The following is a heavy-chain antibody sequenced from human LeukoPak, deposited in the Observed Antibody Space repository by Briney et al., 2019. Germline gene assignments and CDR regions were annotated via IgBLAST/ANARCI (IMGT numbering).Heavy chain of an antibody. V-gene: IGHV3-11*01. CDR3: ARGSSYYFGSGSNDY. J-gene: IGHJ4*02. Sequence: GGSLRLSCAASGFTVSSNYMSWIRQAPGKGLEWVSYISSSGSTIYYADSVKGRFTISRDNAKNSLYLQMNSLRAEDTAVYYCARGSSYYFGSGSNDYWGQGTLVTVSS. CDR2: ISSSGSTI. CDR1: GFTVSSNY. D-gene: IGHD3-10*01.